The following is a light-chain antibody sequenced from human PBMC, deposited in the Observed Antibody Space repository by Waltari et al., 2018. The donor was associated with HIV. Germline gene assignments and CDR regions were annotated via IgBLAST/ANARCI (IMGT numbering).Light chain of an antibody. CDR2: EIT. Sequence: QSALTQPPSASGFPGQSVTISCTGTSSDVGSSNYVAWYQQYPGKAPKLLIYEITKRPSGVPDRSSGSKSGNTASLTVSGLQAEDEADYYCSSSAGGDTLVFGGGTKLTVL. CDR1: SSDVGSSNY. V-gene: IGLV2-8*01. J-gene: IGLJ3*02. CDR3: SSSAGGDTLV.